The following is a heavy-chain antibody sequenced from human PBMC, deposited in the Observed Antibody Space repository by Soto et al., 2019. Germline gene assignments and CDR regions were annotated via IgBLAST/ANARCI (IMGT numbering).Heavy chain of an antibody. V-gene: IGHV3-64*07. CDR3: ARRGYGSRWPNVYMDV. CDR2: ISNNGANT. CDR1: GFTFSNYE. Sequence: EAQLVESGGGLVQPGGSLRLSCAASGFTFSNYEMHWVRQAPGKGLEYVSGISNNGANTDYAESVKGRFTISRDNSENTLYLQMGSLRAEDMALYYCARRGYGSRWPNVYMDVWGKGTTVTVSS. D-gene: IGHD6-13*01. J-gene: IGHJ6*03.